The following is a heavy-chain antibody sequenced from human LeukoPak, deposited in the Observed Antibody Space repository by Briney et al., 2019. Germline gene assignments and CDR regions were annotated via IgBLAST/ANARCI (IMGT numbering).Heavy chain of an antibody. J-gene: IGHJ4*02. D-gene: IGHD6-19*01. CDR2: IYHSGST. CDR3: ARGDSGWYLGLGFDY. V-gene: IGHV4-38-2*02. CDR1: GYSISSGFY. Sequence: SETLSLTCTVSGYSISSGFYWGWIRQAPGKGLEWIGSIYHSGSTYYNPSLKSRVTISVGTSKNQFSLKLSSVTAADTAVYYCARGDSGWYLGLGFDYWGQGTLVTVSS.